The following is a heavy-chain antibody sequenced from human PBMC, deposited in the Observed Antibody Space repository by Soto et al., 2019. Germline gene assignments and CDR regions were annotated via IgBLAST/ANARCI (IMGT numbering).Heavy chain of an antibody. CDR2: ISHDGSNK. CDR1: GLTFSTYA. J-gene: IGHJ4*02. V-gene: IGHV3-30-3*01. D-gene: IGHD6-19*01. CDR3: ARVELSVAGTPYYFDY. Sequence: QVQLVESGGGVVQPGRSLRLSCAASGLTFSTYAMHWVRQAPGKGLEWVAVISHDGSNKYYADSVKGRFTISRDNSKNTVYLQMSGLRVEDTAVYYCARVELSVAGTPYYFDYWGQGTLVTVSS.